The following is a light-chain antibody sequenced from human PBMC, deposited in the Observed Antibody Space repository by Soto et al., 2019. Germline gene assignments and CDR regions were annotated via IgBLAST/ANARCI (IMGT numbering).Light chain of an antibody. CDR1: QSINTW. CDR3: QQYNSYWT. Sequence: DIQMTQSPSTLSAFVGDRVTITCRASQSINTWLAWYQQKPGKVPKLLIYKVSTLGSGVPSRFTGSGSGTKFTLTSSSLQPDEVATYYCQQYNSYWTFGQGTKVEIK. V-gene: IGKV1-5*03. J-gene: IGKJ1*01. CDR2: KVS.